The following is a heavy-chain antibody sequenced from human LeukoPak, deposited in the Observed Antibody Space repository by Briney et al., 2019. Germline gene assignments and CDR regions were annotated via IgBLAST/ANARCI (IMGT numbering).Heavy chain of an antibody. CDR2: IKQDGSEK. Sequence: GGSLRLSCAASGFTFSSYWMSWVRQAPGKGLEWVANIKQDGSEKYYVDSVKGRFTISRDNAKKSVYLQMNTLRAEDTAVYYCARDRTRYSSSSGYWGQGTLVTVSS. J-gene: IGHJ4*02. D-gene: IGHD6-6*01. CDR1: GFTFSSYW. CDR3: ARDRTRYSSSSGY. V-gene: IGHV3-7*03.